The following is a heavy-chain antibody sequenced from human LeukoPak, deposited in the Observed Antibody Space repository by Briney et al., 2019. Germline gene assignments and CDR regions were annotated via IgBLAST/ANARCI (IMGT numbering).Heavy chain of an antibody. V-gene: IGHV4-31*03. Sequence: TSQTLSLTCNVSGGSTSTDSQYWSWIRHHPGKGLEWIGYIYFSGSTYYNPSLKSRVTMSVDTSKNQFSLLLSSVTAADSAIYYCAGPSVILSYWGQGILVTVSS. CDR2: IYFSGST. CDR1: GGSTSTDSQY. CDR3: AGPSVILSY. D-gene: IGHD4-11*01. J-gene: IGHJ4*01.